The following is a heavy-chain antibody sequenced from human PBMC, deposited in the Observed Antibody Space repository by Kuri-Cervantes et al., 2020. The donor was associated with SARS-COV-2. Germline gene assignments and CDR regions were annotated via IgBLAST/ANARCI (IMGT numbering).Heavy chain of an antibody. J-gene: IGHJ4*02. D-gene: IGHD3-22*01. Sequence: LSLTCVASGFSFSSHSMNWVRQAPGKGLEWVSGISGSGGSTYYADSVKGRFTISRDNSKNTLYLQMNSLRAEDTAVYYCAKGGLYYYDSSGYLDYWGQGTLVTVSS. CDR1: GFSFSSHS. V-gene: IGHV3-23*01. CDR2: ISGSGGST. CDR3: AKGGLYYYDSSGYLDY.